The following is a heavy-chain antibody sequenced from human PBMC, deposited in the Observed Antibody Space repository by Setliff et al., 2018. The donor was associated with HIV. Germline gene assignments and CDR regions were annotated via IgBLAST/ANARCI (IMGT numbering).Heavy chain of an antibody. CDR3: ARAGYNLWSGYDAFDV. Sequence: SETLSLTCTLSGASISSHYWSWIRQAPGKGLEWVGSVDFRGISSANPSLKSRLMISVDTSKNRLSLKLTSVTAADTAVYFCARAGYNLWSGYDAFDVWGQGTLVTV. V-gene: IGHV4-59*11. J-gene: IGHJ3*01. CDR1: GASISSHY. D-gene: IGHD3-3*01. CDR2: VDFRGIS.